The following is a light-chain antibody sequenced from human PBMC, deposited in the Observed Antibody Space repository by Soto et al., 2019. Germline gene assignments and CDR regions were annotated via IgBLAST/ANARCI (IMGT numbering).Light chain of an antibody. V-gene: IGKV3-20*01. CDR2: GAS. CDR3: QQYGGSPFT. CDR1: QTVTSSY. J-gene: IGKJ3*01. Sequence: EIGLTQSPGTLSLSPGERVTLSCRASQTVTSSYLGWYQQKPGQAPRLLIYGASSRATGVPDRFSGSGSGTDFTLTISRLEPEDFAVYYCQQYGGSPFTFGPGTKVYIK.